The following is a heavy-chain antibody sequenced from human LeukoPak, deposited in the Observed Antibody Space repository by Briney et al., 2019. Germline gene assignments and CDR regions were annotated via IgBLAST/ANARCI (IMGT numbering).Heavy chain of an antibody. Sequence: ASVKVSCKASGYTFTSYYMHWVRQAPGQGLEWMGIINPSGGSTSYAQKFQGRVTMTRDMSTSTVYMELSSLRSEDTAVYYCARDRDDFWSGRDAFDIWGQGTMVTVSS. CDR2: INPSGGST. V-gene: IGHV1-46*01. J-gene: IGHJ3*02. CDR1: GYTFTSYY. CDR3: ARDRDDFWSGRDAFDI. D-gene: IGHD3-3*01.